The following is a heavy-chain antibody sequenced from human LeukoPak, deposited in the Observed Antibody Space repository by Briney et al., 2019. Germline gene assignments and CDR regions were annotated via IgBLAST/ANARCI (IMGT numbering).Heavy chain of an antibody. CDR1: GFTFSSYG. J-gene: IGHJ4*02. CDR3: AKGPRSSSWYNY. V-gene: IGHV3-23*01. CDR2: ISGSGGST. D-gene: IGHD6-13*01. Sequence: GGSLRLSCAASGFTFSSYGMSWVRQAPGKGLEWVSAISGSGGSTYYADSVKGRFTISRDNAKNSLYLQMNSLRAEDTAVYYCAKGPRSSSWYNYWGQGTLVTVSS.